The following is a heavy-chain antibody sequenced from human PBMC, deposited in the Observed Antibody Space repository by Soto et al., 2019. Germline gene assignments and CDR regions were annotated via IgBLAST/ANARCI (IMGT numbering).Heavy chain of an antibody. CDR2: IYYSGST. J-gene: IGHJ5*02. D-gene: IGHD6-19*01. Sequence: SETLSLTCTVSGGSISSSSYYWGWIRQPPGKGLEWIGSIYYSGSTYYNPSLKSRVTISVGTSKNQFSLKLSSVTAADTAVYYCAGVAVTGRGWFDPWGQGTLVTVSS. CDR3: AGVAVTGRGWFDP. CDR1: GGSISSSSYY. V-gene: IGHV4-39*01.